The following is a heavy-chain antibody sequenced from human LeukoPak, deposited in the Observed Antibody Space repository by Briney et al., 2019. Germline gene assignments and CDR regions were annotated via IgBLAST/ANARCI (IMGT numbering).Heavy chain of an antibody. CDR3: ARHTAMAVLDY. CDR2: ISSSSSTI. J-gene: IGHJ4*02. D-gene: IGHD5-18*01. CDR1: GFTFSSYS. V-gene: IGHV3-48*01. Sequence: WGSLRLSCAASGFTFSSYSMNWVRQAPGKGLEWVSYISSSSSTIYYADSVKGRFTISRGNAKNSLYLQMNSLRAEDTAVYYCARHTAMAVLDYWGQGTLVTVSS.